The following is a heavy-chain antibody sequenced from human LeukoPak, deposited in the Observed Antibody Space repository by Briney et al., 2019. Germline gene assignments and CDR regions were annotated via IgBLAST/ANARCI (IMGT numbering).Heavy chain of an antibody. V-gene: IGHV4-59*12. CDR2: IYKSGNT. CDR3: ARDKGSGWYGLDY. D-gene: IGHD6-19*01. Sequence: SETLSLTCTVSGGSISSYYWSWIRQPPGKGLEWIGYIYKSGNTKYNPSLKSRVTVSVDTSKNQFSLKLSSVTAADTAVYYCARDKGSGWYGLDYWGQGTLVTVSS. CDR1: GGSISSYY. J-gene: IGHJ4*02.